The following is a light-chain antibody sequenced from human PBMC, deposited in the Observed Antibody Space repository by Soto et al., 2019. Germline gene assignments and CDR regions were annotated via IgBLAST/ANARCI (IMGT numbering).Light chain of an antibody. CDR1: SSDVGGYNY. CDR2: DVS. J-gene: IGLJ2*01. V-gene: IGLV2-11*01. CDR3: CSYAGSYVSVV. Sequence: QSVLTQPRSVSGSPGQSVTISCTGTSSDVGGYNYVSWYQQHPGKAPKLMIYDVSKRPSGVPDRFSGSKSGNTASLTISGLQAEDEADYYCCSYAGSYVSVVFGEGTKLTVL.